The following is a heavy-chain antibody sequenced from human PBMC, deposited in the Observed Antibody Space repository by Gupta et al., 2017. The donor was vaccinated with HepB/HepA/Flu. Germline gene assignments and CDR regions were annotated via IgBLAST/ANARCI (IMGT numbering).Heavy chain of an antibody. Sequence: QVQLVQSGAEVKKPGASVKVSCKASGYTFPSYYMHWVRQAPGQGLEWMGIINPSGGSTSYAQKFQGRVTMTRDTSTSTVYMELSSLRSEDTAVYYCASVYYYDSSGYYNYYYGMDVWGQGTTVTVSS. CDR1: GYTFPSYY. CDR2: INPSGGST. CDR3: ASVYYYDSSGYYNYYYGMDV. V-gene: IGHV1-46*01. J-gene: IGHJ6*02. D-gene: IGHD3-22*01.